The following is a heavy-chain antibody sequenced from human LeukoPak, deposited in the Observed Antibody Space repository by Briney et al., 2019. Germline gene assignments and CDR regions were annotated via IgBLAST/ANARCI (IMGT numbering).Heavy chain of an antibody. Sequence: GGSLRLSCAASGLTFSSYWMTWVRQAPGKGPEWVANIKPAESEKYYVDSVKGRFTISRDNAKNSLYLQMNSLRAEDTAVYYCARVNLGATFDYWGQGTLVTVSS. CDR3: ARVNLGATFDY. D-gene: IGHD1-26*01. CDR1: GLTFSSYW. V-gene: IGHV3-7*01. CDR2: IKPAESEK. J-gene: IGHJ4*02.